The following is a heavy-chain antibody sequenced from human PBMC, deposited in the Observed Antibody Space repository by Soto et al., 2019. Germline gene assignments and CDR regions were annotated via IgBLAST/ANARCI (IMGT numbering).Heavy chain of an antibody. CDR2: LYYGVTT. Sequence: SDTLSLTCTVSGDSISSNSYYWGWIRQPPGKGLEWIGTLYYGVTTYYNASLKSRVTISADTSKNHFSLKLSSVTAADTAVYYCARHCSAYDRWGQGTLVTVS. J-gene: IGHJ5*02. CDR3: ARHCSAYDR. V-gene: IGHV4-39*01. CDR1: GDSISSNSYY. D-gene: IGHD2-15*01.